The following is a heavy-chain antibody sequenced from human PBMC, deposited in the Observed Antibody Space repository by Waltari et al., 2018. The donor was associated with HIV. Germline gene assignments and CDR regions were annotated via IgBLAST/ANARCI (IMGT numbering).Heavy chain of an antibody. Sequence: QVQLVQSGAEVKKPGASVKVSCKASGYTFTSYDINWVRQATGQGLEWRGGMNPNSGNTGDAQKFQGRVTRTRNTSISTAYMELSSLRSEDTAVYYCARRAGTTLLLGVWGQGTTVTVAS. D-gene: IGHD1-1*01. CDR3: ARRAGTTLLLGV. CDR1: GYTFTSYD. J-gene: IGHJ6*02. CDR2: MNPNSGNT. V-gene: IGHV1-8*01.